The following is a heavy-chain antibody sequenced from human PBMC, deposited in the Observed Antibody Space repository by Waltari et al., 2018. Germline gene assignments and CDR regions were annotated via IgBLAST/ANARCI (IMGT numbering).Heavy chain of an antibody. Sequence: QVQLVQSGAEVKKPGASVKVSCKASGYTFTSYAMHWVRQAPGQRLEWMGWINAGNGNTKYSQKFQGRVTITRDTSASTAYMELSSLRSEDTAVYYCAYGGWATVTTGKLSVYGMDVWGQGTTVTVSS. CDR2: INAGNGNT. J-gene: IGHJ6*02. CDR3: AYGGWATVTTGKLSVYGMDV. V-gene: IGHV1-3*01. D-gene: IGHD4-17*01. CDR1: GYTFTSYA.